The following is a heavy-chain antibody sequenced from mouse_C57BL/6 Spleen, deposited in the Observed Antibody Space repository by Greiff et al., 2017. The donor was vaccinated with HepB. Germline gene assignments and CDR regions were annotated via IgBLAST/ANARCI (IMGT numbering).Heavy chain of an antibody. D-gene: IGHD2-5*01. V-gene: IGHV8-12*01. CDR3: ARSEDSNYVGYFDY. Sequence: VKLMESGPGILQSSQTLSLTCSFSGFSLSTSGMGVSWIRQPSGKGLEWLAHIYWDDDKRYNPSLKSRLTISKDTSRNQVFLKITSVDTADTATYYCARSEDSNYVGYFDYWGQGTTLTVSS. CDR2: IYWDDDK. J-gene: IGHJ2*01. CDR1: GFSLSTSGMG.